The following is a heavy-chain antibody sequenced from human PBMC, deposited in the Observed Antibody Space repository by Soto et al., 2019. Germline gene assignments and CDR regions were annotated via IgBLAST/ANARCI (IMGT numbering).Heavy chain of an antibody. D-gene: IGHD6-19*01. Sequence: SEPLSLTCTVSGGSISSYYWRWIRQPPGKGLERIGYIYYSGSTNYNPSLKSRVTISVDTSKNQFSLKLGSVTAADTAVYYCARVNNRQWLVGAFDIWGQGTMVTVS. CDR3: ARVNNRQWLVGAFDI. J-gene: IGHJ3*02. CDR1: GGSISSYY. V-gene: IGHV4-59*01. CDR2: IYYSGST.